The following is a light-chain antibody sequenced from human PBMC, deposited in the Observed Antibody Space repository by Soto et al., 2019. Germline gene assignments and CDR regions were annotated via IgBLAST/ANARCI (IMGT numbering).Light chain of an antibody. CDR3: SSYTSSSIDDV. Sequence: QSVLTQPASVSGSPGQSITISCTGTSSDVGGYNYVSWYQQHPSKAPKLMIYEVSNRPSGVSNRFSGSKSGNTASLTISGLQAEDEADYYCSSYTSSSIDDVFGTGTKLTVL. J-gene: IGLJ1*01. V-gene: IGLV2-14*01. CDR1: SSDVGGYNY. CDR2: EVS.